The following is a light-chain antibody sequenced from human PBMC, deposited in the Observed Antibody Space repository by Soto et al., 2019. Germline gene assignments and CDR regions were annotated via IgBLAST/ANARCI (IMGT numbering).Light chain of an antibody. CDR3: CSLTNGATWV. V-gene: IGLV2-23*01. CDR1: NSDVGSHNF. J-gene: IGLJ3*02. CDR2: EAS. Sequence: QSVLTQPASVSGSPGQSITISCIGTNSDVGSHNFVSWYQQYPGKAPKLLIYEASKRPSGLSNRFSGSKSGNTASLTISGLQAEDEADYYCCSLTNGATWVFGGGTKVTVL.